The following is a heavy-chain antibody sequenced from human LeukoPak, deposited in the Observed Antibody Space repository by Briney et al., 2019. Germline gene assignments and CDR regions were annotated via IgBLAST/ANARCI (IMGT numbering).Heavy chain of an antibody. CDR3: AGLWFGELLHYFDY. J-gene: IGHJ4*02. CDR1: GFTFSSYS. D-gene: IGHD3-10*01. V-gene: IGHV3-48*01. Sequence: GGSLRLSCAASGFTFSSYSMNWVRQAPGKGLEWVSYISSSSSTIYYADSVKGRFTISRDNAKNSLYLQMNSLRAEDTAVYYCAGLWFGELLHYFDYWGQGTLVTVSS. CDR2: ISSSSSTI.